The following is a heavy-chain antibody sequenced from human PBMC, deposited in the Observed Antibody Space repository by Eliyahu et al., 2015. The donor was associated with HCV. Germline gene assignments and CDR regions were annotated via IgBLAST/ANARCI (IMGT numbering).Heavy chain of an antibody. CDR1: GFTVSSNF. D-gene: IGHD5-12*01. V-gene: IGHV3-66*02. J-gene: IGHJ4*02. Sequence: EVQLVESGGGLVQPGGSLRLSCAASGFTVSSNFMSWVRQAPGKGLEWVSVIYRDGNTYYADSVKGRFTISRDNSKNTLYLQMNSLRAEDTAVYYCARGYGVDYWGQGTLVTVSS. CDR2: IYRDGNT. CDR3: ARGYGVDY.